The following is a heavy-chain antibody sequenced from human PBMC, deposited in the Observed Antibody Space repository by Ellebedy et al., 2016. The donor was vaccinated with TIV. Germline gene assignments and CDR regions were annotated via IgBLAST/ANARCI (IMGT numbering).Heavy chain of an antibody. CDR1: GGTFSSYA. J-gene: IGHJ5*02. Sequence: ASVKVSCKASGGTFSSYAISWVRQAPGQGLEWMGRIIPILGIANYAQKFQGRVTITADKSTSTAYMELSSLRSKDTAVYYCARGEDIEWLQKVGWFDPWGQGTLVTVSS. CDR2: IIPILGIA. CDR3: ARGEDIEWLQKVGWFDP. V-gene: IGHV1-69*04. D-gene: IGHD3-3*01.